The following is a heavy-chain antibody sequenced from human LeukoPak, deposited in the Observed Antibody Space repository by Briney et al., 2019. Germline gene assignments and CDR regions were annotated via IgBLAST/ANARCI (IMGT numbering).Heavy chain of an antibody. V-gene: IGHV1-69*13. CDR3: ASVCSSTSCLKDY. CDR2: IIPIFGTA. D-gene: IGHD2-2*01. J-gene: IGHJ4*02. CDR1: GGTFSSLS. Sequence: ASVKVSCKASGGTFSSLSFSWVRQAPGQGLEWMGGIIPIFGTANYAQKFQGRVTITADESTSTAYMELSSLRSEDTAVYYCASVCSSTSCLKDYWGQGTLVTVSS.